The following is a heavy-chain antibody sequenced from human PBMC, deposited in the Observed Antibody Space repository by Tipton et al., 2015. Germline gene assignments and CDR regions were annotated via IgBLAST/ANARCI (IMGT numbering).Heavy chain of an antibody. CDR1: GESFSSYF. D-gene: IGHD3-9*01. CDR3: ACQDYDILTRDYQTVDY. Sequence: TLSLTCAVYGESFSSYFWTWIRQTPGKGLEWIGEISHNGRTTYNPSLKSRVTMSVDTSKNQFSLRVRSVTAADTAVYYCACQDYDILTRDYQTVDYWGQGTLVTVSS. J-gene: IGHJ4*02. V-gene: IGHV4-34*01. CDR2: ISHNGRT.